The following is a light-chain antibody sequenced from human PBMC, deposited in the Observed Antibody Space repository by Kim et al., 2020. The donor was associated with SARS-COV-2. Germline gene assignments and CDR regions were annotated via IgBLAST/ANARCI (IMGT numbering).Light chain of an antibody. Sequence: QSALTQPPSASGSPGQSVTISCSGTNSDIGRYNYVSWYQNHPGRAPKLLIFDVSRRPSGVPDRFSASKSGNTASLTVSGLQAEDEADYYWSSYTVSNTLIFGGGTQLTVL. CDR1: NSDIGRYNY. CDR2: DVS. CDR3: SSYTVSNTLI. J-gene: IGLJ2*01. V-gene: IGLV2-8*01.